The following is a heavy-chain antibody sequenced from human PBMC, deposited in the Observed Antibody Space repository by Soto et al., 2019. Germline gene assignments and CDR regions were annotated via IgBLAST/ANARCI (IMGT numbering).Heavy chain of an antibody. Sequence: QVQLVQSGAEVKKPGSSVKVSCKASGGTFSSYAISWVRQAPGQGLEWMGGIIPIFGTANYAQKFQGRVTITADESTRTAYMELSSLRCEDTAVYCCASSVAKYACYGMDVWGQGATVTVSS. CDR2: IIPIFGTA. J-gene: IGHJ6*02. D-gene: IGHD5-12*01. CDR3: ASSVAKYACYGMDV. V-gene: IGHV1-69*12. CDR1: GGTFSSYA.